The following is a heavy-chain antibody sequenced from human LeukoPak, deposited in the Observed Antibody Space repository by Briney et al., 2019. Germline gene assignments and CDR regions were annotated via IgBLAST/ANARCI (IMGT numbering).Heavy chain of an antibody. V-gene: IGHV1-8*01. D-gene: IGHD3-3*01. J-gene: IGHJ6*02. CDR3: ARCRYYDFWSGDYYYYGMDV. Sequence: ASVKVSCKASGYTFTSYDINWVRQATGQGFEWMGWMNPNSGNTGYAQKFQGRVTMTRNTSISTAYMELSSLRSEDTAVYYCARCRYYDFWSGDYYYYGMDVWGQGTTVTVSS. CDR1: GYTFTSYD. CDR2: MNPNSGNT.